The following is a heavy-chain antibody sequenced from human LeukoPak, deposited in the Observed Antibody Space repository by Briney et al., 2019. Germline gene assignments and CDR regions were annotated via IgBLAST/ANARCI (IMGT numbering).Heavy chain of an antibody. Sequence: SETPSLTCAISGAPISRYYSRWIAQPPGTRLEWVGHISYRGSINYNPSLNSRVTVSVDTSQSQFSLKLSSVTAADTAVYYCARVTGYMIEDYFDYWGQGTLVTVSS. D-gene: IGHD3-22*01. J-gene: IGHJ4*02. V-gene: IGHV4-59*01. CDR2: ISYRGSI. CDR3: ARVTGYMIEDYFDY. CDR1: GAPISRYY.